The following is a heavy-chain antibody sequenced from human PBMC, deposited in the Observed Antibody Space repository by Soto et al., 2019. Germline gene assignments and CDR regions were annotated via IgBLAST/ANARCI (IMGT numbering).Heavy chain of an antibody. Sequence: SVKVSCKASGGTFSSYAISWVRQAPGQGLEWMGGIIPIFGTANYAQKFQGRVTITADESTSTAYMELSSLRSEDTAVYYCARDLPYYYDSSGYDAFDIWGQGTMVTV. V-gene: IGHV1-69*13. CDR1: GGTFSSYA. D-gene: IGHD3-22*01. J-gene: IGHJ3*02. CDR3: ARDLPYYYDSSGYDAFDI. CDR2: IIPIFGTA.